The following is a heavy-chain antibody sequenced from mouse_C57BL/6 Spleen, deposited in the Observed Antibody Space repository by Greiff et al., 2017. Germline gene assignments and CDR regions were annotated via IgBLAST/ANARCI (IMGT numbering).Heavy chain of an antibody. Sequence: QVQLQQPGAELVKPGASVKLSCKASGYTFTSYWMHWVKQRPGRGLEWIGRIDPNSGGTKYNEKFKSKATLTVDKPSSTAYMQLSSLPSADSAVYYCASSGLHAMDYWGQGTSVTVSS. CDR3: ASSGLHAMDY. CDR1: GYTFTSYW. J-gene: IGHJ4*01. V-gene: IGHV1-72*01. CDR2: IDPNSGGT. D-gene: IGHD2-13*01.